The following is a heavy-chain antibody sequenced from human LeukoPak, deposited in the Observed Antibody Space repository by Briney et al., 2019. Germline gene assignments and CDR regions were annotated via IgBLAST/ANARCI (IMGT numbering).Heavy chain of an antibody. V-gene: IGHV3-23*01. CDR2: ISGSGGST. CDR1: GFTFNSYA. J-gene: IGHJ4*02. D-gene: IGHD6-6*01. CDR3: ARDRYSSSSRFLLDY. Sequence: GGSLRLSCAASGFTFNSYAMSWVRQAPGKGLEWVSAISGSGGSTYYADSVKGRFTISRDNSKNTLYLQMNSLRAEDTAVYYCARDRYSSSSRFLLDYWGQGTLVTVSS.